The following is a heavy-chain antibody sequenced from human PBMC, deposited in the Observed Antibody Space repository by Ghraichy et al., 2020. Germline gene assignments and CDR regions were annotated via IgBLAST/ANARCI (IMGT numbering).Heavy chain of an antibody. CDR3: AKVLLFCTGGNCYRNFDQ. CDR1: GFTFTTYA. V-gene: IGHV3-23*01. Sequence: GGSLRLSCAASGFTFTTYAMSWVRQAPGKGLDWVSLISSGGGTYYADSVKGRFTISRDNSKNTLSLQMNSLRAEDTAVYYCAKVLLFCTGGNCYRNFDQWGQGTLVTVSS. CDR2: ISSGGGT. J-gene: IGHJ4*02. D-gene: IGHD2-15*01.